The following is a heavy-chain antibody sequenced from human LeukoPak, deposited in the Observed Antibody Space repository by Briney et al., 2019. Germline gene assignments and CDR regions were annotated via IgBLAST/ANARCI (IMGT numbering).Heavy chain of an antibody. D-gene: IGHD3-10*01. Sequence: SETLSLTCTVSGGSISSGDYYWSWIRQPPGKGLEWIGYIYYSGSTYYNPSLKSRVTISVDTSKNQFSLKLSSVTAADTAVYYCARWQWFGELLVFDYWGQGTLVTVSS. J-gene: IGHJ4*02. CDR2: IYYSGST. V-gene: IGHV4-30-4*01. CDR1: GGSISSGDYY. CDR3: ARWQWFGELLVFDY.